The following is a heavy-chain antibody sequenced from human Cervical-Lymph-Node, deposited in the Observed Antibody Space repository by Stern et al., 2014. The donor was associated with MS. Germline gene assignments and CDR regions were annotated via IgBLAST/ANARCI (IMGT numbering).Heavy chain of an antibody. D-gene: IGHD5-24*01. CDR3: ARGGRMASMFY. Sequence: QEQLQESGPGLVKPSETLSLTCSVSGGSMPDYYWSWIRQPPGKGLEWIGYVYHTGSTSYNPSLQSRVTISIDTSKSQFSLKVKSVTAADTAVYYCARGGRMASMFYWGQGTLVTVSS. CDR1: GGSMPDYY. V-gene: IGHV4-59*01. CDR2: VYHTGST. J-gene: IGHJ4*02.